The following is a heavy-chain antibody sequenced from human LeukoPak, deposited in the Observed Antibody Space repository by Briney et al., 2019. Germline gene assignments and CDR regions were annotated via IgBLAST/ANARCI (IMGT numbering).Heavy chain of an antibody. D-gene: IGHD3-9*01. V-gene: IGHV4-34*01. CDR3: ARSRYYDILTGYYTRVRDY. J-gene: IGHJ4*02. CDR1: GGSFSGYY. Sequence: SETLSLTCAVYGGSFSGYYWGWIRQPPGKGLEWIGSIYYSGSTYYNPSLKSRVTISVDTSKNQFSLKLSSVTAADTAVYYCARSRYYDILTGYYTRVRDYWGQGTLVTVSS. CDR2: IYYSGST.